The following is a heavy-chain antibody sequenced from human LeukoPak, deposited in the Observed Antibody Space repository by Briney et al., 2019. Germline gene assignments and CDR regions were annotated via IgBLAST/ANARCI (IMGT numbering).Heavy chain of an antibody. J-gene: IGHJ6*04. CDR3: AELGITMIGGV. V-gene: IGHV3-48*03. Sequence: PGGSLRLSCAASGFTFSSYEMNWVRQAPGEGLEWVSYISSSGSTIYYADSVKGRFTISRDNAKNSLYLQMNSLRAEDTAVYYCAELGITMIGGVWGEGNTVTISS. CDR1: GFTFSSYE. CDR2: ISSSGSTI. D-gene: IGHD3-10*02.